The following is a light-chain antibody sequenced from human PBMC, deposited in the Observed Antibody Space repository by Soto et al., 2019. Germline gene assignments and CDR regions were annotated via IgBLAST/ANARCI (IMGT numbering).Light chain of an antibody. CDR1: QNVSSNY. J-gene: IGKJ1*01. V-gene: IGKV3-20*01. CDR3: QQYGSSPR. CDR2: GAS. Sequence: EIVLTQSPGTLSLSPGERATLSCRASQNVSSNYLAWYQQKPGQAPRLLIYGASSRITGIPERFSGSGSGTDFTLTISRLEPEDFAVYYCQQYGSSPRFGQGTKVEIK.